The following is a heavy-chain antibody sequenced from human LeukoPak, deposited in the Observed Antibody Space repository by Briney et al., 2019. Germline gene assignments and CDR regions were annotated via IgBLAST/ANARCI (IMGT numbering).Heavy chain of an antibody. Sequence: GGSLGLSCAASGFTFSSYAMSWVRQTPGKGLEWVSSINTNSNNIYYADSVKGRSTISRDNAKNSLYLQMNSLKAEDTAVYYCARGSETYSDYHSYYNMDVWGQGTTVTVSS. V-gene: IGHV3-21*01. CDR3: ARGSETYSDYHSYYNMDV. D-gene: IGHD4-17*01. CDR1: GFTFSSYA. CDR2: INTNSNNI. J-gene: IGHJ6*02.